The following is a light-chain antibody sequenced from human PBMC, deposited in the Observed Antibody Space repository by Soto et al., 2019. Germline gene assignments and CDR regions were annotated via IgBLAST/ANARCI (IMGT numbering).Light chain of an antibody. CDR2: EVS. J-gene: IGLJ1*01. CDR3: NSYSSTTPPYV. Sequence: QSPLSHPGSVCWSPGHSITISCTGTSSDVGGYNYVSWYQQHPGKAPKVMIYEVSNRPSGVSNRFSGSKSGNTASLTISGLHAEDEPDYYCNSYSSTTPPYVFGTGTKVTVL. V-gene: IGLV2-14*01. CDR1: SSDVGGYNY.